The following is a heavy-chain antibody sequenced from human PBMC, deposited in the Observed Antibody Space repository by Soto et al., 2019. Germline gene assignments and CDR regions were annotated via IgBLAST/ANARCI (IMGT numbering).Heavy chain of an antibody. J-gene: IGHJ4*02. CDR1: GFTFSTYG. V-gene: IGHV3-33*01. CDR2: IWYDGSKT. Sequence: QVQLVESVGCVVQSGRSLRLSCAAAGFTFSTYGMHWVRQAPGKGLEWVAVIWYDGSKTYYGDSVKGRFTISRDNSKKTLDLQMNGLRAEDTAVYYCARESKGSSGWGMDYWGQGTLVTVSS. CDR3: ARESKGSSGWGMDY. D-gene: IGHD6-19*01.